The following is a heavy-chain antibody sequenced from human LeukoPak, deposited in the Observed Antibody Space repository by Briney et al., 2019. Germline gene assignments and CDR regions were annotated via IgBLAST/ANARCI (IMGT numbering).Heavy chain of an antibody. CDR1: GGSFSGYY. Sequence: SETLSLTCAVYGGSFSGYYWSWIRQPPGKGLEWIGEINHSGSTNYNPSLKSRVTISVDTSKNQFSLKLSSVTAADTAVYYRARGRRLLWFHWGQGTLVTVSS. J-gene: IGHJ4*02. V-gene: IGHV4-34*01. D-gene: IGHD3-10*01. CDR2: INHSGST. CDR3: ARGRRLLWFH.